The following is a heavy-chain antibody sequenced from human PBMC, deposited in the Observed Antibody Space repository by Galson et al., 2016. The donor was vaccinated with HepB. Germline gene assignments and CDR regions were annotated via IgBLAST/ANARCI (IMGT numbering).Heavy chain of an antibody. D-gene: IGHD3-10*01. CDR1: GGSLSPTY. J-gene: IGHJ4*02. CDR3: ARTKWFGELFDF. CDR2: IYYSGSP. V-gene: IGHV4-59*01. Sequence: SETLSLTCTVSGGSLSPTYWSWVRQSPGKGLQWIGYIYYSGSPNYNPSLKSRATISVDTSKNEFSLRLSSVAAADTAVYYCARTKWFGELFDFWGQGTLVTVSS.